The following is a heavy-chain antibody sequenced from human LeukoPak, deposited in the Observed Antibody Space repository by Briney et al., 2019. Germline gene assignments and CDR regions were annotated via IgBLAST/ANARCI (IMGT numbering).Heavy chain of an antibody. D-gene: IGHD2-21*02. J-gene: IGHJ6*02. CDR3: ARGPYCGGDCYSLHLRYYYYGMDV. V-gene: IGHV1-18*01. CDR2: ISAYNGNT. CDR1: GYTFTSYG. Sequence: GASVRVSCKASGYTFTSYGISWVRQAPGQGLEWMGWISAYNGNTNYAQKFQGRVTMTRNTSISTAYMELSSLRSEDTAVYYCARGPYCGGDCYSLHLRYYYYGMDVWGQGTTVTVSS.